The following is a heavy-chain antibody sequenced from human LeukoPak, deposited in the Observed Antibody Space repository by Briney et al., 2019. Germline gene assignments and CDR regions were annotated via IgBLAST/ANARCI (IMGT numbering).Heavy chain of an antibody. CDR3: ARRGIAAAGYDY. CDR2: IYYSGTT. Sequence: SETLSLTCTVSGGSISSYYWSWIRQPPGKGLEWIGYIYYSGTTNYNPSLKSRVTILVDTSKNQFSLDLSSVTAADTAVYYCARRGIAAAGYDYWGQGTLVTVSS. V-gene: IGHV4-59*08. CDR1: GGSISSYY. D-gene: IGHD6-13*01. J-gene: IGHJ4*02.